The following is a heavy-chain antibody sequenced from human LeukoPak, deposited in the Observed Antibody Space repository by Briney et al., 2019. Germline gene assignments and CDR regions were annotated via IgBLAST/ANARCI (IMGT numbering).Heavy chain of an antibody. CDR3: ARESQGNAFDI. V-gene: IGHV4-59*01. J-gene: IGHJ3*02. Sequence: PSETLSLTCTVSGSSISSYYWSWIRQPPGQGLEWIGYIYYSGSTNYNTSLKSRVTISVDTSKNQFSLKLSSVTAADTAVYYCARESQGNAFDIWGQGTMVTVSS. CDR1: GSSISSYY. D-gene: IGHD6-13*01. CDR2: IYYSGST.